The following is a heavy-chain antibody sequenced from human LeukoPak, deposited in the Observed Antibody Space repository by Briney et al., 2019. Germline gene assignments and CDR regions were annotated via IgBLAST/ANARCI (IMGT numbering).Heavy chain of an antibody. CDR1: GFTFSSYS. D-gene: IGHD3-10*01. CDR2: ISSSSSTI. V-gene: IGHV3-48*01. J-gene: IGHJ6*03. CDR3: ARFGGNYYYYYYMDV. Sequence: GGSLRLSCAASGFTFSSYSMNWVRQAPGKGLEWVSYISSSSSTIYYADSVKGRFTISRDNAKNSLYLQMNSLRAEDTAVYYCARFGGNYYYYYYMDVWGKGTTVTVSS.